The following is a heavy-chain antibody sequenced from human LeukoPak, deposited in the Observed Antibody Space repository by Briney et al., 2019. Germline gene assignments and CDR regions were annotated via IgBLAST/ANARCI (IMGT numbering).Heavy chain of an antibody. Sequence: KPSETLSLTCTVSGGSISSYYWSWIRQPPGKGLEWIGYIYYSGSTNYNPSLKSRVTISVDTSKNQFSLKLSSVTAADTAVYYCARLGIAENWFDPWGQGTLVTVSS. J-gene: IGHJ5*02. CDR1: GGSISSYY. D-gene: IGHD6-13*01. CDR3: ARLGIAENWFDP. CDR2: IYYSGST. V-gene: IGHV4-59*08.